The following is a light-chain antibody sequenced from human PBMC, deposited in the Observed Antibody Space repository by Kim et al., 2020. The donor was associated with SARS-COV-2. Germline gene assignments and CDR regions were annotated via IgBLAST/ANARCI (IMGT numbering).Light chain of an antibody. CDR1: QSISSY. CDR2: AAS. J-gene: IGKJ5*01. V-gene: IGKV1-39*01. Sequence: ASVGDRVIITCRASQSISSYLNWYQQKPGKAPKLLIYAASSLQSGVPSRFSGSGSGTDFTLTISSLQPEDFATYYCQQSYTNPITFGQGTRLEIK. CDR3: QQSYTNPIT.